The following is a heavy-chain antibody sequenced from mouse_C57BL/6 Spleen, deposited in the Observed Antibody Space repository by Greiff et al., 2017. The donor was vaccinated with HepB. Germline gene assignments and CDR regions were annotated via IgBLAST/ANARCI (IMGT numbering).Heavy chain of an antibody. CDR3: ARRSGHFYAMDY. CDR2: ISNGGGST. J-gene: IGHJ4*01. CDR1: GFTFSDYY. Sequence: EVPLVESGGGLVQPGGSLKLSCAASGFTFSDYYMYWVRQTPEKRLEWVAYISNGGGSTYYPDTVKGLFTISRDNAKNTLYLQMSRLKSEDTAMYYCARRSGHFYAMDYWGQGTSVTVSS. D-gene: IGHD1-3*01. V-gene: IGHV5-12*01.